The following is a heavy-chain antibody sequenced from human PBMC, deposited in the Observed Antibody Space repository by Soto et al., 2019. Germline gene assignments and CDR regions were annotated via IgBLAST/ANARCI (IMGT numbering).Heavy chain of an antibody. J-gene: IGHJ4*01. V-gene: IGHV4-38-2*02. Sequence: PSGTLSLTCTVSDYSISSGSYWGWIRQPPGKGPEWIASIYHGGTTFYNPSLKSRVTVSVDKSNNQFSLKLRSVTAADTAVYYCANVHVMLVARSSIDYWGNATLVTGSS. CDR1: DYSISSGSY. CDR3: ANVHVMLVARSSIDY. CDR2: IYHGGTT. D-gene: IGHD3-16*01.